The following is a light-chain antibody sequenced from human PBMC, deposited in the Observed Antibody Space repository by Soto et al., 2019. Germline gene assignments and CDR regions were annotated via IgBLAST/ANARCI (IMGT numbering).Light chain of an antibody. J-gene: IGKJ1*01. CDR1: QSVSSSY. CDR3: KQYGSSPQAWT. V-gene: IGKV3-20*01. Sequence: EIVLTQSPGTLSLSPGERATLSCRASQSVSSSYLAWYQQKPGQAPRLLIYGASSRATGIPDRFSGSGSGKDFTPTISSLAPEDFAVYYCKQYGSSPQAWTFGQGNKVKIK. CDR2: GAS.